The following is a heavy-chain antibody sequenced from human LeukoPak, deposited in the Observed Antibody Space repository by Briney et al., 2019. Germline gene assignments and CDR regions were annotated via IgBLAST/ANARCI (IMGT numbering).Heavy chain of an antibody. V-gene: IGHV1-2*02. Sequence: WASVKVSCKASGYTFTGYYMQWVRQAPGQALEWMGWITPDSGGTDYAEKFQGRVTMTRDTSISTVYMELTGLRFDDTAMYYCARGYRTGDMTIFAHWGQGTLVTVSS. CDR1: GYTFTGYY. CDR2: ITPDSGGT. CDR3: ARGYRTGDMTIFAH. D-gene: IGHD3-3*01. J-gene: IGHJ4*02.